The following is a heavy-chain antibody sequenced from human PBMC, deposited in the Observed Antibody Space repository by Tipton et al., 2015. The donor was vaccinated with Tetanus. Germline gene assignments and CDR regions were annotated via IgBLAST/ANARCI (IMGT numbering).Heavy chain of an antibody. CDR1: GDSLYRSSHY. CDR3: ARDQIVEQATRDHDYGVDV. V-gene: IGHV3-21*01. Sequence: TLSLTCTVSGDSLYRSSHYWAWVRQPPGKGLEWVSSISSGSTYIYYADSVKGRFTISRDNAKNSLYLLMDSPRAEDTAVYYCARDQIVEQATRDHDYGVDVWGQGTTVTVSS. J-gene: IGHJ6*02. D-gene: IGHD3-22*01. CDR2: ISSGSTYI.